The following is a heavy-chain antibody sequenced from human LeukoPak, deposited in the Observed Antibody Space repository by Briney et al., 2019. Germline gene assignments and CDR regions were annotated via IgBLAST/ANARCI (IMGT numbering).Heavy chain of an antibody. CDR1: GFTFNDYA. D-gene: IGHD6-19*01. CDR3: AEGIAVAGTDY. V-gene: IGHV3-23*01. Sequence: GGSLRLSCAASGFTFNDYAMNWVRQAPGKGLEWVSGVSGNGAGTYYADSVKGRFTMSRDNAKNSLYLQMNSLRAEDTAVYYCAEGIAVAGTDYWGQGTLVTVSS. J-gene: IGHJ4*02. CDR2: VSGNGAGT.